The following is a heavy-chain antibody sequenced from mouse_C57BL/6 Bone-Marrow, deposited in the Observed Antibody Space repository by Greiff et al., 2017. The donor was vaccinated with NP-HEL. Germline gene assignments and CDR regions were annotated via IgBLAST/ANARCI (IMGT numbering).Heavy chain of an antibody. CDR1: GFNIKDYY. V-gene: IGHV14-2*01. CDR2: IDPEDGET. CDR3: ARSGGDGYFPAWFAY. Sequence: EVQRVESGAELVKPGASVKLFCTASGFNIKDYYMHWVKQRTEQGLEWIGRIDPEDGETKYAPKFQGKATITADTSSNTAYLQLSSLTSEDTAVYYCARSGGDGYFPAWFAYWGQGNLVTVSA. D-gene: IGHD2-3*01. J-gene: IGHJ3*01.